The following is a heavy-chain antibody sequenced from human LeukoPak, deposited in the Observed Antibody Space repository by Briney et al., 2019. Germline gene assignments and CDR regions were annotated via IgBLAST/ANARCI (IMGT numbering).Heavy chain of an antibody. J-gene: IGHJ5*02. CDR2: IWYDGRNK. CDR1: GFTFSSYG. Sequence: GSLRLSCAASGFTFSSYGMHWVRQAPGKGLEWGAVIWYDGRNKYYADSVKGRFTISRDNPKNTMYLQMKSLRAEDTAVYYCARMYSTSTNWFDPWGQGTLVTVSS. CDR3: ARMYSTSTNWFDP. D-gene: IGHD6-6*01. V-gene: IGHV3-33*01.